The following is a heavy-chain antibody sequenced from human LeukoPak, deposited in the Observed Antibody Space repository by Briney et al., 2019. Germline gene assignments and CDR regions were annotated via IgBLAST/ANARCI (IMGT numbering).Heavy chain of an antibody. D-gene: IGHD2-15*01. J-gene: IGHJ4*02. CDR3: ARGCGKGYCSGGSCYLLCY. Sequence: ASVKVSCKASGYTFNNYDINWVRQATGQGLEWMGWMNPNSGNTGYAQKFQGRVTMTRNTSISTAYMELSSLRSEDTAVYYCARGCGKGYCSGGSCYLLCYWGQGTLVTVSS. CDR1: GYTFNNYD. V-gene: IGHV1-8*02. CDR2: MNPNSGNT.